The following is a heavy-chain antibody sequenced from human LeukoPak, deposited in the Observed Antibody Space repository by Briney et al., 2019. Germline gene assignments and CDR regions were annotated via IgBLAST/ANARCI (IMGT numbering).Heavy chain of an antibody. CDR1: GGSISAYY. CDR2: IYYTGST. V-gene: IGHV4-59*01. D-gene: IGHD3-3*01. CDR3: ARGYGVVISTPYYYGMDI. J-gene: IGHJ6*02. Sequence: SETLSLTCTVSGGSISAYYWSWIRQPPGKGLEWLGYIYYTGSTNYNPSLESRVTISVDTPKNQFSLRMTSVTAADTAVYYCARGYGVVISTPYYYGMDIWGQGTTVTVSS.